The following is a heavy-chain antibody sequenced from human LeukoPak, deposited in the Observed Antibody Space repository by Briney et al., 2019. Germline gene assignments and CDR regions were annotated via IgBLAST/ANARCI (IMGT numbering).Heavy chain of an antibody. Sequence: GGSLRLSCAASGFTFSSYAMSWVRQAPGRGLEWVSVIYSGGTIYYADSVKGRFTISRDNSKNTLFLQMNSLRAEDTAVYYCARGLYDDNGGFWGQGTMVTVSS. CDR2: IYSGGTI. J-gene: IGHJ3*01. CDR3: ARGLYDDNGGF. D-gene: IGHD3-22*01. CDR1: GFTFSSYA. V-gene: IGHV3-53*01.